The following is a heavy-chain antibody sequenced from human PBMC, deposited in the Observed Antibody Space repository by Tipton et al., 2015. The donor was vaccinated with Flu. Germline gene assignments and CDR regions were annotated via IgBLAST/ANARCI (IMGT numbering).Heavy chain of an antibody. CDR3: ARDRAGEDYDYGMDV. CDR2: IYYTGIT. V-gene: IGHV4-39*07. Sequence: TLSLTCSVYGGSIVSSGHYWVWVRQSPGQGLECLGSIYYTGITYYKPSLKGRLTMAVDTSKNQFSLNLMSVTAADTDVYYWARDRAGEDYDYGMDVWGQGTAVTVS. CDR1: GGSIVSSGHY. J-gene: IGHJ6*02. D-gene: IGHD4/OR15-4a*01.